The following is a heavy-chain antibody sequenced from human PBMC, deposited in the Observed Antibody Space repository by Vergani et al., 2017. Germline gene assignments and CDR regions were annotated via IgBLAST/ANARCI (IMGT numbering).Heavy chain of an antibody. CDR2: IKSERGGGTT. Sequence: EVQLVESGGDLVKPGGSLRLSCAASGFTFIYAWMSWVRQAPGKGLEWVGQIKSERGGGTTDYTAPVRGRFIISRDDSKNTVSLQMNSLKTEETDVYYCIWVQRALGAPTDYYYYLDVWGKGTTVTVSS. J-gene: IGHJ6*03. CDR1: GFTFIYAW. CDR3: IWVQRALGAPTDYYYYLDV. V-gene: IGHV3-15*01. D-gene: IGHD1-26*01.